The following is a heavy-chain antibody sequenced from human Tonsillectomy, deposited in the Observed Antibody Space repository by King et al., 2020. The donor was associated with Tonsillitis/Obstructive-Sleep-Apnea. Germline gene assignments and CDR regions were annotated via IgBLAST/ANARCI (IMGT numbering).Heavy chain of an antibody. CDR3: AHNVSSSSSDYMDV. CDR2: IYWDDDK. V-gene: IGHV2-5*02. D-gene: IGHD6-6*01. J-gene: IGHJ6*03. CDR1: GFSLSTSGVG. Sequence: ITLKESGPTLVKPTQTLTLTCTFSGFSLSTSGVGVGWIRQPPGKALEWLALIYWDDDKRYSPSLKSRLTIHNDTSKNQVVLTMTNMDPVDTATYFCAHNVSSSSSDYMDVWGKGATVTVSS.